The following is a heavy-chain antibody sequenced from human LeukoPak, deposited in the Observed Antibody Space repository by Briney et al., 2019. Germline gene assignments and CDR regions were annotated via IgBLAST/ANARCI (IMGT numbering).Heavy chain of an antibody. D-gene: IGHD3-16*01. CDR2: IYSSGTT. Sequence: SETLSLTCTVSGGSINNYNWSWIRQPPGKGLEWIGFIYSSGTTSYNPSLKSRVTISVDTSKNQFSLKLASVTAADAAVYYCARDRWTFGTSSIWYFDLWGRGTLITVSS. J-gene: IGHJ2*01. CDR3: ARDRWTFGTSSIWYFDL. CDR1: GGSINNYN. V-gene: IGHV4-59*01.